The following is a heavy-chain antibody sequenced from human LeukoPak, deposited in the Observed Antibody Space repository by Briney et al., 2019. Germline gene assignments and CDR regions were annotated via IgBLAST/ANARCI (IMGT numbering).Heavy chain of an antibody. V-gene: IGHV3-53*01. Sequence: PGGSLRLSCAASGFIVNSNYMNWVRQAPGKGLEWVSVLYSDDTTYYADSVKGRSTVSRDNSKNTLYLQMNNLRAEDTAVYYCAGGGGYYAIDYWGQGTLVTVSS. J-gene: IGHJ4*02. CDR1: GFIVNSNY. D-gene: IGHD1-26*01. CDR3: AGGGGYYAIDY. CDR2: LYSDDTT.